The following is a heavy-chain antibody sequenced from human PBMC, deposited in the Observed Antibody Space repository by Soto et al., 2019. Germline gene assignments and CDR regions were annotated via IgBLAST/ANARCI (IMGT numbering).Heavy chain of an antibody. D-gene: IGHD6-6*01. CDR1: GYTFTSYG. V-gene: IGHV1-18*01. J-gene: IGHJ4*02. CDR2: ISAYNGNT. CDR3: ARDADHRNLAPRTFDY. Sequence: ASVKVSCKASGYTFTSYGISWVRQAPGQGLEWMGWISAYNGNTNYAQKLQGRVTMTTDTSTSTAYMELRSLRSDDTAVYYCARDADHRNLAPRTFDYWGQGTLVTVSS.